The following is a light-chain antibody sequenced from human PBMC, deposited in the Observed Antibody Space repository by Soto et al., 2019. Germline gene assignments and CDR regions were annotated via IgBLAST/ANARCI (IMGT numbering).Light chain of an antibody. Sequence: QSALTQPASVSGSPGQSITISCTGTSRDVGGYNYVSWHQQHPGKAPKVIITEVSNRPSGVSNRFSGSKSGNTASLTISGLQAEDEADYYCSSYISSSTFVVFGGGTKLNVL. CDR3: SSYISSSTFVV. CDR2: EVS. V-gene: IGLV2-14*01. CDR1: SRDVGGYNY. J-gene: IGLJ2*01.